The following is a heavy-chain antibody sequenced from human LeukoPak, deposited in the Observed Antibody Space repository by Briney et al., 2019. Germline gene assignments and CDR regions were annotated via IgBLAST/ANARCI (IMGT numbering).Heavy chain of an antibody. J-gene: IGHJ6*02. V-gene: IGHV4-59*01. CDR3: ARSMVRGVIAHYYYYGMDV. CDR2: IYYSGST. Sequence: SETLSLTCTVSGGSISSYYWSWIRQPPGKGLEWIGYIYYSGSTNYNPSLKSRVTISVDTSKNQFSLKLSSVTAADTAVYYCARSMVRGVIAHYYYYGMDVWGQGTTVTVSS. CDR1: GGSISSYY. D-gene: IGHD3-10*01.